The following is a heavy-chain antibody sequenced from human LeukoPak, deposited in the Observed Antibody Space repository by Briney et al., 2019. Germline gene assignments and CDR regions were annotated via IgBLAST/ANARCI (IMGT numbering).Heavy chain of an antibody. CDR2: IYYSGST. CDR1: GGSISSYY. D-gene: IGHD3-9*01. CDR3: ARVGILTGLDY. J-gene: IGHJ4*02. Sequence: SETLSLTCTVSGGSISSYYWSWIRQPPGKGLEWIGYIYYSGSTNYSPSLKRRVTISVDTSKNQFSLKLSSVTAADTAVYYCARVGILTGLDYWGQGTLVTVSS. V-gene: IGHV4-59*01.